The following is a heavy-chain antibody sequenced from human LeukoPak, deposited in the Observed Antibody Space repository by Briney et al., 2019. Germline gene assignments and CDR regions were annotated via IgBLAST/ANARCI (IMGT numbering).Heavy chain of an antibody. J-gene: IGHJ3*02. CDR3: AKARYRDYGDYAGDAFDI. D-gene: IGHD4-17*01. CDR1: GFTFSSYA. Sequence: GGSLRLSCAASGFTFSSYAMSWVRQAPGKGLEWVSAISGSGGSTYYADSVKGRFTISRDNSKNTLYQQMNSLRAEDTAVYYCAKARYRDYGDYAGDAFDIWGQGTMVTVSS. CDR2: ISGSGGST. V-gene: IGHV3-23*01.